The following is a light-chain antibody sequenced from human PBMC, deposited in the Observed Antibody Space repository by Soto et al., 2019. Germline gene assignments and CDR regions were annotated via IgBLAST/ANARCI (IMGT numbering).Light chain of an antibody. CDR1: SDDVGGYNY. Sequence: QSVLTQPASVSVAPGQSITISCTGTSDDVGGYNYVSWYQHHPGKAPKLMIHEVSIRPSGVSNRFSGSKSGNTASLTISGLQTEDEADYFCISYRSSGTPFVFGTGTKVTVL. J-gene: IGLJ1*01. CDR2: EVS. CDR3: ISYRSSGTPFV. V-gene: IGLV2-14*01.